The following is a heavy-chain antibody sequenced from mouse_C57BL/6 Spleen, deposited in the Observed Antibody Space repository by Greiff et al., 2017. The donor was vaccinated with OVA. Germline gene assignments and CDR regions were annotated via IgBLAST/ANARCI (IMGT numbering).Heavy chain of an antibody. D-gene: IGHD1-1*01. J-gene: IGHJ1*03. V-gene: IGHV1-72*01. CDR3: ALHYYGSSYGYFDV. CDR1: GYTFTSYW. Sequence: QVQLQQPGAELVKPGASVTLSCKASGYTFTSYWMHWVKQRPGRGLEWIGRIDPNSGGTKYNEKFKSKATLTVDKPSSTAYMQRSSLTSEDSAVYYCALHYYGSSYGYFDVWGTGTTVTVSS. CDR2: IDPNSGGT.